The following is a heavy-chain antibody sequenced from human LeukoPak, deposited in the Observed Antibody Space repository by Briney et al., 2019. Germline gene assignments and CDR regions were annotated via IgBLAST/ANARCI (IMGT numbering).Heavy chain of an antibody. V-gene: IGHV3-48*01. CDR1: GFTFSSYS. CDR3: AKENPVGGTNYFDY. CDR2: ISSSSSTI. Sequence: HAGGSLRLSCAASGFTFSSYSMNWVRQAPGKGLEWVSYISSSSSTIYYADSVRGRFTISRDNSKNTLYLQMNTLRAEDRAVYYCAKENPVGGTNYFDYWGQGTLVTVSS. J-gene: IGHJ4*02. D-gene: IGHD1-26*01.